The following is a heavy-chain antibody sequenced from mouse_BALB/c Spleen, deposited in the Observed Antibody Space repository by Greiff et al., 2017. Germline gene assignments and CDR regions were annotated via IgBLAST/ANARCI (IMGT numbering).Heavy chain of an antibody. CDR1: GYAFSSSW. CDR3: ARSGDY. V-gene: IGHV1-82*01. CDR2: IYPGDGDT. Sequence: VQLQQSGPELVKPGASVKISCKASGYAFSSSWMNWVKQRPGQGLEWIGRIYPGDGDTNYNGKFKGKATLTADKSSSTAYMQLSSLTSVDSAVYFCARSGDYWGQGTTLTVSS. J-gene: IGHJ2*01.